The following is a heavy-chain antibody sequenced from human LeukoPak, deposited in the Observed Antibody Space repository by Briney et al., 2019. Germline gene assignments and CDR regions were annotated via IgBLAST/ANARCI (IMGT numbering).Heavy chain of an antibody. CDR1: GGSISSYY. V-gene: IGHV4-4*07. D-gene: IGHD6-19*01. J-gene: IGHJ4*02. CDR3: ARETAVPVNVFDH. CDR2: IYPRGHT. Sequence: KPSETLSLTCTVSGGSISSYYWTWIRHPAGKGLEWIGRIYPRGHTNYNPSLRSRVTLSVDTSKNEFSLKLSSVTAADTAVYYCARETAVPVNVFDHWGQGILVTVSS.